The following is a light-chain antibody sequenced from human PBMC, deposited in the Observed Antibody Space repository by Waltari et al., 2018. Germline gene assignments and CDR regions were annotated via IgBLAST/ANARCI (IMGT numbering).Light chain of an antibody. V-gene: IGKV3-20*01. Sequence: EIVLTQSPGTLSLSPGERATLSCRASQSVSRTLAWYQKKPGQAPKLLIYGASIRATGIPDRFTGSGSGTDFSLTISSLEPEDFAIYFCQHYVRLPATFGQGTKVEIK. CDR1: QSVSRT. CDR2: GAS. J-gene: IGKJ1*01. CDR3: QHYVRLPAT.